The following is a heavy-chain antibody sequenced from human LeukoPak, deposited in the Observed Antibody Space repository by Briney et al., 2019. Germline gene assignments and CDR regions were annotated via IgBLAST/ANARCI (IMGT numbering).Heavy chain of an antibody. D-gene: IGHD4-17*01. Sequence: GGSLRLSCAASGFTFSSYWMHWVRQAPGKGLVWVSRINSDGSSTSYADSVKGRFTISRDNAKNTLYLQMNSLRAEDTAAYYCARDTIDYGDYYYYGMDVWGQGTTVTVSS. J-gene: IGHJ6*02. CDR2: INSDGSST. CDR1: GFTFSSYW. V-gene: IGHV3-74*01. CDR3: ARDTIDYGDYYYYGMDV.